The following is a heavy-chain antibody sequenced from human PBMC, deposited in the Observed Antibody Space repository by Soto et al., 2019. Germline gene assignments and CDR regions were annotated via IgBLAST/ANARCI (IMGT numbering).Heavy chain of an antibody. Sequence: SVKVSCKASGGTFSSYAISWVRQAPGQGLEWMGGIIPIFGTANYAQKFQGRVTITADKSTSTAYMELSSLRSEDTAVYYCARCFRDGYNYYYCRMDVWGQGTTVTVSS. D-gene: IGHD5-12*01. CDR2: IIPIFGTA. CDR1: GGTFSSYA. V-gene: IGHV1-69*06. CDR3: ARCFRDGYNYYYCRMDV. J-gene: IGHJ6*02.